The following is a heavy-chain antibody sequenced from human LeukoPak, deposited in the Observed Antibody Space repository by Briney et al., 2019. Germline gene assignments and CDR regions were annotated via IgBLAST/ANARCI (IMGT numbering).Heavy chain of an antibody. Sequence: GGSLRLSCAASGFTFSDYYMTWIRQAPGKGLEWISYISYSGSPKYYADSVKGRFTISRDNAKNSLYLQMNSLRAEDTAVYYCARDRSPVDYWGQGTLVTVSS. CDR3: ARDRSPVDY. J-gene: IGHJ4*02. CDR2: ISYSGSPK. CDR1: GFTFSDYY. V-gene: IGHV3-11*04.